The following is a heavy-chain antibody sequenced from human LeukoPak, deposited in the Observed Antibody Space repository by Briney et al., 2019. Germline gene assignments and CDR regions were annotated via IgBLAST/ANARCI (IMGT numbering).Heavy chain of an antibody. V-gene: IGHV1-18*04. D-gene: IGHD2-2*01. CDR1: GYTFTSYG. J-gene: IGHJ6*04. CDR2: ISAYNGNT. CDR3: AREAPADDVHYGMDV. Sequence: ASVKVSCKASGYTFTSYGISWVRQAPGQGLEWMGWISAYNGNTNYAQKLQGRVTMTTDTSTRTAYMELRSLRSDDPAVYYCAREAPADDVHYGMDVWGKGTTVTVSS.